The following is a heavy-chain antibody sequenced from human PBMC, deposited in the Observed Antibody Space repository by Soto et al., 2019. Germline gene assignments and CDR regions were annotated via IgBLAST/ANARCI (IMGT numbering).Heavy chain of an antibody. Sequence: EVQLVESGGGLVKPGGSLRLSCAASGFTFSSYSMNWVRQAPGKGLEWVSSISSSSSYIYYADSVKGRFTISRDNANNTLYLQINSMRAYDTAVYYCARGQRSAYDFWSGYYFLGCGDYWGXGXXXTVSS. J-gene: IGHJ4*01. CDR1: GFTFSSYS. CDR3: ARGQRSAYDFWSGYYFLGCGDY. CDR2: ISSSSSYI. D-gene: IGHD3-3*01. V-gene: IGHV3-21*01.